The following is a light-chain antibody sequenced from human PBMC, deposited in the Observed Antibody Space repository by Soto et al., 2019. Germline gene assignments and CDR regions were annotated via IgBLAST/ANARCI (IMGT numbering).Light chain of an antibody. CDR3: QKYDSAPWT. Sequence: DIQMTQSPSSLSASVGDRVTITCRASQDISNYLAWYQQKPGKVPKLLIYAASTLQSGVPSRFSGSGSGTHFTLTISSLQPEDVATYYCQKYDSAPWTFGQGTKVEIK. V-gene: IGKV1-27*01. J-gene: IGKJ1*01. CDR1: QDISNY. CDR2: AAS.